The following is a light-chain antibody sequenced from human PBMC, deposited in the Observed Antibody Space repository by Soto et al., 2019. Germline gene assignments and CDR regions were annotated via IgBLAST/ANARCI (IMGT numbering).Light chain of an antibody. V-gene: IGKV3-15*01. Sequence: EIVMTQSPATLSVSPGERATLSCRASQSVSNRLAWYQQKPGQAPRLLMWRASARATGTPARFSGSGSGTEFTLTISSLQSEDFAIYYCQQSYDWPRTFGQGTKVEIK. CDR2: RAS. CDR3: QQSYDWPRT. J-gene: IGKJ1*01. CDR1: QSVSNR.